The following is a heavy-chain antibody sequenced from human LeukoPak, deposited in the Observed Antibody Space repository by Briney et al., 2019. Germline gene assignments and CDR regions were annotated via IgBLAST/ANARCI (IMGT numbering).Heavy chain of an antibody. CDR1: GFTFSNYW. CDR2: IKSDGRT. CDR3: AGAPSEIGGYYPEYFRH. J-gene: IGHJ1*01. V-gene: IGHV3-74*01. D-gene: IGHD3-22*01. Sequence: PGGSLRLSCAAAGFTFSNYWMHWVRQAPGKGLVWVSRIKSDGRTNYADSVKGRLTISRDNAKNTVSLQMNSLRAEDTGVYYCAGAPSEIGGYYPEYFRHWGQGTLVTVSS.